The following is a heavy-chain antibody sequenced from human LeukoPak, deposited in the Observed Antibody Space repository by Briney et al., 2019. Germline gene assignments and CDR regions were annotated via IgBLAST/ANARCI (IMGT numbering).Heavy chain of an antibody. CDR2: INPNSGNT. V-gene: IGHV1-8*02. J-gene: IGHJ3*02. CDR3: ARGKWELPVPRAFDI. D-gene: IGHD1-26*01. Sequence: ASVKVSCKASGGTFSSYAISWVRQATGQGLEWMGWINPNSGNTGYAQKFQGRVTMTRNTSISTVYMELSSLRSEDTAVYYCARGKWELPVPRAFDIWGQGTMVTVSS. CDR1: GGTFSSYA.